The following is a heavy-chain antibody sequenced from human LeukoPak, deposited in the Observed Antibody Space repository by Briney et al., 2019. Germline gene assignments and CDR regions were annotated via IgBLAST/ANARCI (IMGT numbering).Heavy chain of an antibody. J-gene: IGHJ4*02. Sequence: GGSLSPSCAASGFTSSIFSMNWVRQAQGKGREWGSSISSDSSYTDYADSLKGRFTISRDKANNSLYLQMNSLKVEDTAVYYCTRDSMGLQWEVYWGQGTLVTVSS. V-gene: IGHV3-21*01. CDR2: ISSDSSYT. CDR1: GFTSSIFS. CDR3: TRDSMGLQWEVY. D-gene: IGHD1-26*01.